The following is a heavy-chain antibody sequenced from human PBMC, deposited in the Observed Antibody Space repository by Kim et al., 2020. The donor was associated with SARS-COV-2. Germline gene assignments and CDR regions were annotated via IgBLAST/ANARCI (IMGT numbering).Heavy chain of an antibody. CDR2: ISDGAGST. J-gene: IGHJ5*02. CDR3: AKTDGIYCYGGICYPNWFDP. Sequence: GGSLRLSCAASGFTFSSYAMSWVRQAPGKGLEWVSVISDGAGSTYYADSVKGRFAISRDNSKNTLYLQMNSLRADDTAIYYCAKTDGIYCYGGICYPNWFDPWGQGTLVTVSS. D-gene: IGHD2-15*01. V-gene: IGHV3-23*01. CDR1: GFTFSSYA.